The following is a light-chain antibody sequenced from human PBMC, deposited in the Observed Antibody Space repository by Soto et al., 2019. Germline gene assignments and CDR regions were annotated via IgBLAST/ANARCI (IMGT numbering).Light chain of an antibody. V-gene: IGLV2-14*01. CDR1: SSDVGGYNY. J-gene: IGLJ2*01. CDR2: DVS. Sequence: QSALTQPASVSGSPGQSITISCTGTSSDVGGYNYVSWYQQNPGKAPKLMIYDVSNRHSGVSNRFSGSKSGNTASLTISGLQAEDEADYYCSSYTSSSTLVFGGGTKLTVL. CDR3: SSYTSSSTLV.